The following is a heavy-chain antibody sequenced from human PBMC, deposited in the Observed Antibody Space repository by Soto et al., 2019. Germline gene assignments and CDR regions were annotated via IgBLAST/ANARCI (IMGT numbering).Heavy chain of an antibody. D-gene: IGHD6-6*01. Sequence: GASVKVSCKASGYTFTSYGISWVRQAPGQGLEWMGWISAYNGNTNYAQKLQGRVTMTTDTSTSTAYIELRSLRSDDTAVYYCARALARPGGWFDPWGQGTLVTVSS. CDR2: ISAYNGNT. V-gene: IGHV1-18*04. CDR3: ARALARPGGWFDP. J-gene: IGHJ5*02. CDR1: GYTFTSYG.